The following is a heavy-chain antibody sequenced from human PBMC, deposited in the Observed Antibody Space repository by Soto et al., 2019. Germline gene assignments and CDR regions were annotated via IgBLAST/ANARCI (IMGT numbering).Heavy chain of an antibody. CDR1: GGSISSYY. D-gene: IGHD6-13*01. CDR3: ARASLSIAAAAYWFDP. J-gene: IGHJ5*02. Sequence: PSETLSLTCTVSGGSISSYYWSWIRQPPGKGLEWIGYIYYSGSTNYNPSLKSRVTVSVDTSKNQFSPKLSSVTAADTAVYYCARASLSIAAAAYWFDPWGQGTLDTVSS. CDR2: IYYSGST. V-gene: IGHV4-59*08.